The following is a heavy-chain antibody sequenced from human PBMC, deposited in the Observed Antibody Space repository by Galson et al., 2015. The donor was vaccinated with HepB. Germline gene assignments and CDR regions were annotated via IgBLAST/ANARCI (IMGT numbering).Heavy chain of an antibody. J-gene: IGHJ4*02. CDR3: ARDRWLRDLCY. V-gene: IGHV1-3*01. Sequence: GYTFTSYAMHWVRQAPGQRLEWMGWINAGNGNTKYSQKFQGRVTITRDTSASTAYMELSSLRSEDTAVYYCARDRWLRDLCYWGQGTLVTVSS. CDR1: GYTFTSYA. CDR2: INAGNGNT. D-gene: IGHD4-23*01.